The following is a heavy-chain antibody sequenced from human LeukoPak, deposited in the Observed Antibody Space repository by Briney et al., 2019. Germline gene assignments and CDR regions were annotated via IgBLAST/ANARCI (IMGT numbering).Heavy chain of an antibody. CDR2: IYGGGST. CDR3: ASIVGTTQPDY. CDR1: GFTVSSNY. Sequence: GGSLRLSCAASGFTVSSNYMTWVRQAPGKGLEWVSIIYGGGSTYYADSVKGRFTISRDNSKNTLYPQMNSLRADDTAVYYCASIVGTTQPDYWGQGTLVTVSS. J-gene: IGHJ4*02. V-gene: IGHV3-53*01. D-gene: IGHD1-26*01.